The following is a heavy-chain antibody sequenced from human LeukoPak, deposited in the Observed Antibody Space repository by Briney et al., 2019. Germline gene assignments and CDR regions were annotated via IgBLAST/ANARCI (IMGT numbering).Heavy chain of an antibody. CDR2: INPDSGFT. CDR1: GYTFIDDY. Sequence: ASVKVSCKTSGYTFIDDYIHWVRQAPGQGLEFMGWINPDSGFTNYAQKFKGRVTMTRDTSISTAYWEVRRLRSDDTAVYCAPTSEAYTSNWNVWGRGTLVTVSS. J-gene: IGHJ4*02. CDR3: PTSEAYTSNWNV. D-gene: IGHD1-20*01. V-gene: IGHV1-2*02.